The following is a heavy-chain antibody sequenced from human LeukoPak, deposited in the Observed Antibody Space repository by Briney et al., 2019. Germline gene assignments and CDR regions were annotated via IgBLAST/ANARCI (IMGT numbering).Heavy chain of an antibody. J-gene: IGHJ4*02. CDR2: IYYSGST. CDR3: ARGGPYYGEQYYFNY. CDR1: GGSISSGGYY. V-gene: IGHV4-31*03. D-gene: IGHD4-17*01. Sequence: DPSETLSLTCTVSGGSISSGGYYWSWIRQHPGKGLEWIGYIYYSGSTYYNPSLKSRVTISVDTSKNQFSLKLSSVTAADTAVYYCARGGPYYGEQYYFNYWGQGTLVTVSS.